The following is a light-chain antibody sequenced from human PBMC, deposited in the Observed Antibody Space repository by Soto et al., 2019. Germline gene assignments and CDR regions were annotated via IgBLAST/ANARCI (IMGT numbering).Light chain of an antibody. V-gene: IGKV3-15*01. CDR2: GAS. CDR1: QSIGNN. J-gene: IGKJ1*01. CDR3: LHYKDWPRWT. Sequence: EIVMTQSPATLSVSPWARATLSCRASQSIGNNLAWYQQQPGQAPRLLIYGASTTASGIPARFSGSGSGTEFTLTISSLQSEDFAVYYCLHYKDWPRWTFGQGTKVDIK.